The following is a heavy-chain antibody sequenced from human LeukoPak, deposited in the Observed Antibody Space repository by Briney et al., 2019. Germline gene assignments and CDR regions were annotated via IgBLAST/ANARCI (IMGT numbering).Heavy chain of an antibody. CDR3: AREASHCGGDCYDY. V-gene: IGHV3-48*03. J-gene: IGHJ4*02. D-gene: IGHD2-21*01. Sequence: PGGSLRLSCVASGFTFSTYEMNWVRQAPGKGLEGVSYIISGSGNTKYYADSVKGRFPISRDNAKSSLYLQMNSLRAEDTAIYYCAREASHCGGDCYDYWGQGTLVTVSS. CDR1: GFTFSTYE. CDR2: IISGSGNTK.